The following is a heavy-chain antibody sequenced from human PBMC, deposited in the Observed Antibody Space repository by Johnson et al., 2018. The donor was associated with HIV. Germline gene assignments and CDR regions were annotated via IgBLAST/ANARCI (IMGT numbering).Heavy chain of an antibody. CDR3: EKEHIGSFHDAFDI. J-gene: IGHJ3*02. CDR2: TQYDGSNK. V-gene: IGHV3-30*02. CDR1: GFSFSSYG. D-gene: IGHD1-26*01. Sequence: QVQLVESGGGMVKPGGSLRLSCVASGFSFSSYGIHWVRQAPGKGLEWVAFTQYDGSNKYYADSVKGRFTISRDNSKNTLYLQMNSLRAEDTAVYYCEKEHIGSFHDAFDIWGQGTMVTVSS.